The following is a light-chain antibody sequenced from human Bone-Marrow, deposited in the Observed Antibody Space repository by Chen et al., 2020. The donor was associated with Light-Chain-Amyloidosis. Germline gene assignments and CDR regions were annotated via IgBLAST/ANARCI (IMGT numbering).Light chain of an antibody. V-gene: IGKV3-20*01. Sequence: EIVLPQSPGTLSLSPGEGANLSYRASQTISSNYLTWYQQKFGQAPRLLIYGSSSRATGIPDRFTGSGSGTDFTLTINRLEPEDFAMYYCQQYGTSPLTFGGGTKVEIK. CDR3: QQYGTSPLT. CDR2: GSS. CDR1: QTISSNY. J-gene: IGKJ4*01.